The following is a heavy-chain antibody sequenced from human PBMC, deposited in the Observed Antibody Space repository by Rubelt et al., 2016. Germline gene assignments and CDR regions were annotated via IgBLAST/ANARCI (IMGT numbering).Heavy chain of an antibody. CDR3: ARDLRFLEWLLGDYYYYGMDV. CDR2: FSSDSIFT. V-gene: IGHV3-21*01. CDR1: GFTFRSNA. J-gene: IGHJ6*02. Sequence: EVQLVESGGGLVKPGGSLRLSCAASGFTFRSNAMNWVRQAPGKGLEWVSTFSSDSIFTYYADSVKGRFTISRDNAKNSLYLQMNSLRAEDTAVYYCARDLRFLEWLLGDYYYYGMDVWGQGTTVTVSS. D-gene: IGHD3-3*01.